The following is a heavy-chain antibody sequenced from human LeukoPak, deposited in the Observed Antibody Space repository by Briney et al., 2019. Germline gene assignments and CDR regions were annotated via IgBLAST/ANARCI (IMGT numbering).Heavy chain of an antibody. CDR1: GFTFSSYS. D-gene: IGHD6-6*01. CDR2: ISSSSSSI. Sequence: PGGSLRLSCAASGFTFSSYSMNWVRQAPGKGLEWVSFISSSSSSINYADSVKGRFTISRDNSKNTLYLEMSSLRAEDTAVYYCARVGSSSSLGFDYWGQGTLVTVSS. V-gene: IGHV3-21*01. CDR3: ARVGSSSSLGFDY. J-gene: IGHJ4*02.